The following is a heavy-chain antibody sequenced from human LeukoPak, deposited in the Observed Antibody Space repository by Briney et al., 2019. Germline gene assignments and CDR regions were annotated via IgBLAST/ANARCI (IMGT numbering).Heavy chain of an antibody. CDR1: GYTFTSYG. J-gene: IGHJ4*02. V-gene: IGHV1-18*01. CDR2: ITAYNDNT. D-gene: IGHD3-22*01. CDR3: AGDYYDSTRRFWGFDY. Sequence: ASVKVSCKASGYTFTSYGISWVRQAPGQGLEWMGWITAYNDNTYYAQKLQGRVTMTTDTSTSTAYMELRSLRSDDTAVYYCAGDYYDSTRRFWGFDYWGQGTLVTVSS.